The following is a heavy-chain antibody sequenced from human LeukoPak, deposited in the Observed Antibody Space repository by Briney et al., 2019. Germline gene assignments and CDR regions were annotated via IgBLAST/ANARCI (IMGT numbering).Heavy chain of an antibody. J-gene: IGHJ3*02. CDR2: IYSRGTT. Sequence: PGGSLRLSCAASGLTVSSNYMTWVRQAPGKGLEWVSFIYSRGTTYYADSVRGRFTISRDTSKNTLYLQMNSLTGDDTAVYYCATAAPDAFDIWGQGTMVTVSS. V-gene: IGHV3-66*01. CDR1: GLTVSSNY. CDR3: ATAAPDAFDI.